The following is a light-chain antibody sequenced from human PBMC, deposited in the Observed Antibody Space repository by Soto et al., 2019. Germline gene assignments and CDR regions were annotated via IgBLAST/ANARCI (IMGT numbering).Light chain of an antibody. CDR2: GNH. CDR1: TSNIGSNS. Sequence: QSVLTQPPSASGTPGQTVTISCSGSTSNIGSNSVAWYQQLPGTAPKLLISGNHRRPSGVPDRFSGSKSGTSASLAISGLQSDDEADYICAASDDNLDGWVFGGGTQLTVL. J-gene: IGLJ3*02. V-gene: IGLV1-44*01. CDR3: AASDDNLDGWV.